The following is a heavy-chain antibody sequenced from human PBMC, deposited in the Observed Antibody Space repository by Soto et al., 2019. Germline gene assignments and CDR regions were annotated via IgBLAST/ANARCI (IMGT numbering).Heavy chain of an antibody. Sequence: LRLSCAASGFTFSNYVMTWVRQAPGKGLEWVSSVSGSGVTTKYADSVKGRVTISRDNSKYTLFLRMNGLRAEDTAAYYCVRNSGYDFWSGFLYWGQGILVTVSS. D-gene: IGHD3-3*01. J-gene: IGHJ4*02. CDR2: VSGSGVTT. V-gene: IGHV3-23*01. CDR3: VRNSGYDFWSGFLY. CDR1: GFTFSNYV.